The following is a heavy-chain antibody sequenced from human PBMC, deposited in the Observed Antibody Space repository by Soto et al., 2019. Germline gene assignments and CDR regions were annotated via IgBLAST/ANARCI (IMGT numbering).Heavy chain of an antibody. CDR3: ARDPTSCSGGSCTSVGWFDP. V-gene: IGHV3-30-3*01. CDR1: GFTFIAYS. CDR2: ISFDGSEK. J-gene: IGHJ5*02. Sequence: QVQLVESGGGVVQPGRSLRLSCAASGFTFIAYSMHWVRQAPGKGLEWLAVISFDGSEKHYADSVKGRCTISRDNSNNTXNXXMNSLRDDDTAIYYCARDPTSCSGGSCTSVGWFDPWGQGTLVIVSS. D-gene: IGHD2-15*01.